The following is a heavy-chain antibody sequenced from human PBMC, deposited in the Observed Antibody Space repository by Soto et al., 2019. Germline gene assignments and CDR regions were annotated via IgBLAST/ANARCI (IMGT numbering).Heavy chain of an antibody. D-gene: IGHD6-19*01. V-gene: IGHV5-51*01. Sequence: PGESLKISCKGSGYSFTSYWIGWVRQMPGKGLEWMGIIYPGDSDTRYSPSFQGQVTISADKSISTAYLQWSSLKASDTAMYYCATHARGSGWFNEDPAFDIWGQGTMVTVSS. CDR2: IYPGDSDT. J-gene: IGHJ3*02. CDR1: GYSFTSYW. CDR3: ATHARGSGWFNEDPAFDI.